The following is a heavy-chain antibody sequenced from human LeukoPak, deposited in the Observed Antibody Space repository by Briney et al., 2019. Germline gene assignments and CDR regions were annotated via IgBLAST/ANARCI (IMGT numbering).Heavy chain of an antibody. V-gene: IGHV4-59*08. CDR3: ARRATVGPEITESNWLDP. CDR1: GGSISSYS. Sequence: SETLSLTCTVSGGSISSYSWNWIRQPPGKGLEWIGYMHYTGNTNYNPSLKSRVTISLDTSNNLFPLRLRSVTAADTAVYYCARRATVGPEITESNWLDPWGQGTLVTVSS. J-gene: IGHJ5*02. D-gene: IGHD1-14*01. CDR2: MHYTGNT.